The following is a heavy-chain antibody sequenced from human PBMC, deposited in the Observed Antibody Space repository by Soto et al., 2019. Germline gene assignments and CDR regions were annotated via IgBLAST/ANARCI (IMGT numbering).Heavy chain of an antibody. J-gene: IGHJ4*02. CDR1: GFTFSSYG. CDR2: IWYDGSNK. D-gene: IGHD2-2*01. V-gene: IGHV3-33*01. Sequence: PGGSLRLSCAASGFTFSSYGMHWVRQAPGKGLEWVAVIWYDGSNKYYADSVKGRFTISRDNSKNTLYLQMNSLRAEDTAVYYCARDRERGWYCSSTSCYEIDYWGQGTLVTVSS. CDR3: ARDRERGWYCSSTSCYEIDY.